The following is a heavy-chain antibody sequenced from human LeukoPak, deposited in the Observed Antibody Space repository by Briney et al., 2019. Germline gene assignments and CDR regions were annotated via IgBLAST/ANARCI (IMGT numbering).Heavy chain of an antibody. CDR3: ARDKSVVVVAATRRETGIFDY. CDR1: GGSFSSYA. V-gene: IGHV1-69*13. Sequence: SVKVSCKASGGSFSSYAISWVRQAPGQGLEWMGVIIPIFGTANYAQKFQGRVTITADESTSTAYMELSSLRSEDTAVYYCARDKSVVVVAATRRETGIFDYWGQGTLVTVSS. CDR2: IIPIFGTA. J-gene: IGHJ4*02. D-gene: IGHD2-15*01.